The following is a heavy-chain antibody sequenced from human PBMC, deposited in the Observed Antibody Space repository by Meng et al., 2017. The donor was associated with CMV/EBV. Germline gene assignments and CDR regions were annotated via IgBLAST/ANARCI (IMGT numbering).Heavy chain of an antibody. D-gene: IGHD3-3*01. V-gene: IGHV1-18*01. CDR2: ISAYNGNT. CDR1: GYTFTSYG. J-gene: IGHJ4*02. CDR3: ASGGRGTYYDFWSGYSYFDY. Sequence: ASVKASCKASGYTFTSYGISWVRQAPGQGLEWMGWISAYNGNTNYAQKLQGRVTMTTDTSTSTAYMELRSLRSDDTAVYYCASGGRGTYYDFWSGYSYFDYWGQGTLVTVSS.